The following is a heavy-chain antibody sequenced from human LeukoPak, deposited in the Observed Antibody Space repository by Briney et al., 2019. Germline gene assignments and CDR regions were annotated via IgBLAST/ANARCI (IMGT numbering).Heavy chain of an antibody. CDR1: GFTFSSYG. J-gene: IGHJ6*02. D-gene: IGHD6-19*01. CDR2: IWYDGSNK. Sequence: QSGGSLRLSCAASGFTFSSYGMHWVRQAPGKGLEWVAVIWYDGSNKYYADSVKGRFTISRDNSKNTLYLQMNSLRAEDTAVYYCARDLAVAGGAYYYYGMDVWGQGTTVTVSS. V-gene: IGHV3-33*08. CDR3: ARDLAVAGGAYYYYGMDV.